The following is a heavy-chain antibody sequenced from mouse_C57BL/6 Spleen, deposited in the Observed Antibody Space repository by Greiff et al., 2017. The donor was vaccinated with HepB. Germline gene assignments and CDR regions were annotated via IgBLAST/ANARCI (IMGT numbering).Heavy chain of an antibody. D-gene: IGHD3-2*02. V-gene: IGHV1-50*01. J-gene: IGHJ2*01. CDR3: ARSARQLRVDY. CDR2: IDPSDSYT. Sequence: QVQLQQPGAELVKPGASVKLSCKASGYTFTSYWMQWVKQRPGQGLEWIGEIDPSDSYTNYNQKFKGKATLTVDTSSSTAYMQLSSLTSADSGVYSCARSARQLRVDYWGQGTTLTVSS. CDR1: GYTFTSYW.